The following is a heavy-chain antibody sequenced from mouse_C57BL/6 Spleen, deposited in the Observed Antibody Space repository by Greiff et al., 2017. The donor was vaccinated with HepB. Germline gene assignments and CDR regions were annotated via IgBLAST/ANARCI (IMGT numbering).Heavy chain of an antibody. CDR2: INPNNGGT. CDR3: ARPVPYGNYWYFDV. Sequence: EVQLQQSGPELVKPGASVKIPCKASGYTFTDYNMDWVKQSHGKSLEWIGDINPNNGGTIYNQKFKGKATLTVDKSSSTAYMELRSLTSEDTAVYYCARPVPYGNYWYFDVWGTGTTVTVSS. J-gene: IGHJ1*03. V-gene: IGHV1-18*01. D-gene: IGHD2-1*01. CDR1: GYTFTDYN.